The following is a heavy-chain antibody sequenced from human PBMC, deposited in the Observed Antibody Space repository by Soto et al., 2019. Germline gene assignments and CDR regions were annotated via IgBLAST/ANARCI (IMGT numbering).Heavy chain of an antibody. CDR2: IYYSRTT. V-gene: IGHV4-59*01. CDR1: GGSIRSYY. Sequence: QVQLQESGPGLVKPSETLSLTCTVSGGSIRSYYWSWIRQPPGNGLEWIGYIYYSRTTSYNPSLNGHVLRSRDTTPNQFALRLSSVDAADPAVYYCAGTQYPYTRSWENWFDPWGQGTLVTVSS. CDR3: AGTQYPYTRSWENWFDP. D-gene: IGHD1-26*01. J-gene: IGHJ5*02.